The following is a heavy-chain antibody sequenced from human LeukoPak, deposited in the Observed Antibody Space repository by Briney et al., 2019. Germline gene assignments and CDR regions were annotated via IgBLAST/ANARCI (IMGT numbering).Heavy chain of an antibody. J-gene: IGHJ4*02. CDR2: FDPEDGET. Sequence: ASVKVSCKVSGYTLTELSMHWVRQAPGKGLEWMGGFDPEDGETIYAQKFQGRVTMTEDTSTDTAYMELSSLRSEDTAVYYCAKGEGEQQLVSARDYWGQGTLVTVSS. D-gene: IGHD6-13*01. CDR1: GYTLTELS. CDR3: AKGEGEQQLVSARDY. V-gene: IGHV1-24*01.